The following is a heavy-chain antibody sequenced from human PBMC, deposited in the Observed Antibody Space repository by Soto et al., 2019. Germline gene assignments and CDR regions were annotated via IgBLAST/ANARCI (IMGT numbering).Heavy chain of an antibody. CDR2: IIPIFGTA. CDR3: ARERATYGGLDY. Sequence: QVQLVQSGAEVKKPGSSVKVSCTASGGTFSSYAISWVRQAPGHMLEWMGGIIPIFGTANYAQKFQGRVTITADESTSTAYMELSSLRSEDTAVYYWARERATYGGLDYWGQGTLVTVSS. CDR1: GGTFSSYA. V-gene: IGHV1-69*12. D-gene: IGHD4-17*01. J-gene: IGHJ4*02.